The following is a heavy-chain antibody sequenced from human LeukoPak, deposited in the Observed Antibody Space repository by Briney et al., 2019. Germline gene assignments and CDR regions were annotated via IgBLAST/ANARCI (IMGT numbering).Heavy chain of an antibody. Sequence: PGGSLRLSCAASGFTFSSYAMHWVRQAPGKGLEWVAVISYDGSNKYYADPVKGRFTISRDNSKNTLYLQMNSLRAEDTAVYYCAKVGGYSSSWYGTAIWGQGTMVIVSS. CDR1: GFTFSSYA. D-gene: IGHD6-13*01. V-gene: IGHV3-30*04. J-gene: IGHJ3*02. CDR2: ISYDGSNK. CDR3: AKVGGYSSSWYGTAI.